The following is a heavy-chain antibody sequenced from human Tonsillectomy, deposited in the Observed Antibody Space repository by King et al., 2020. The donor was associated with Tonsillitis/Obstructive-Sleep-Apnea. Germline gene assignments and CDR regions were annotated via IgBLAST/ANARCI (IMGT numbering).Heavy chain of an antibody. CDR3: AHRRYNNYGGYYFDY. CDR1: GFSLSTSGVG. V-gene: IGHV2-5*02. CDR2: IYWDDDN. Sequence: LTLKESGPTLVKPTQTLTLTCTFSGFSLSTSGVGVGWIRQPPGKALEWLALIYWDDDNRYSPSLKSRLTITKDTSKNQVVLTMTNMDPVDTATYYCAHRRYNNYGGYYFDYWGQGTLVTVSS. J-gene: IGHJ4*02. D-gene: IGHD4-23*01.